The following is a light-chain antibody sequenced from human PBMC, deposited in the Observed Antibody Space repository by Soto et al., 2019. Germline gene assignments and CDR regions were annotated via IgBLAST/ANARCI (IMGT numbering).Light chain of an antibody. CDR2: LEGSGSY. V-gene: IGLV4-60*03. CDR1: SGHRSYI. Sequence: QTVVTQSSSASASLGSSVKLTCTLSSGHRSYIIAWHQQQPGKAPRYLMKLEGSGSYNKGSGVPDRFSGSSSGADRYLTMSNLQSEDEADYYCETWDSNIRVFGEGTKVTVL. CDR3: ETWDSNIRV. J-gene: IGLJ2*01.